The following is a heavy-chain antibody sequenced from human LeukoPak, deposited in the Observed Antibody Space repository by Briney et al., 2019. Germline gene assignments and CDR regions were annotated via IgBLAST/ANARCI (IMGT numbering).Heavy chain of an antibody. Sequence: PGGSLRLSCAASGFTFSSYWMSWVRQAPGKGLEWVANIKQDGSEEYYVDSVKGRFTISRDNAKNSLYLQMNSLRAEDTAVYYCARETWLRFLDYWGQGTLVTVSS. V-gene: IGHV3-7*01. J-gene: IGHJ4*02. CDR3: ARETWLRFLDY. D-gene: IGHD5-12*01. CDR2: IKQDGSEE. CDR1: GFTFSSYW.